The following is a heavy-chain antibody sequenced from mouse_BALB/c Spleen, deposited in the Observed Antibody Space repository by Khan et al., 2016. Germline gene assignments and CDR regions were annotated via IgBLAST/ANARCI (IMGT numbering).Heavy chain of an antibody. CDR2: ISSGSSAI. CDR1: GFTFSSFG. Sequence: EVELVESGGGLVQPGGSRRLSCAASGFTFSSFGMHWVRQAPEKGLEWVAYISSGSSAIYYEDTVKGRFTISRDNPKNTLFLQMTSRRSKDTAMYYCARHYGNYERGWFAYWGQGTLVTVSA. D-gene: IGHD2-1*01. J-gene: IGHJ3*01. V-gene: IGHV5-17*02. CDR3: ARHYGNYERGWFAY.